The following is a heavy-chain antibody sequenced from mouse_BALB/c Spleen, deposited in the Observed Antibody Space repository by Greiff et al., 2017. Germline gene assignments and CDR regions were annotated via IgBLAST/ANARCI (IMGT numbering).Heavy chain of an antibody. J-gene: IGHJ1*01. D-gene: IGHD3-3*01. CDR3: ARQGRDWYFDV. Sequence: EVQGVESGGGLVQPGGSRKLSCAASGFTFSSFGMHWVRQAPEKGLEWVAYISSGSSTIYYADTVKGRFTISRDNPKNTLFLQMTSLRSEDTAMYYCARQGRDWYFDVWGAGTTVTVSS. V-gene: IGHV5-17*02. CDR2: ISSGSSTI. CDR1: GFTFSSFG.